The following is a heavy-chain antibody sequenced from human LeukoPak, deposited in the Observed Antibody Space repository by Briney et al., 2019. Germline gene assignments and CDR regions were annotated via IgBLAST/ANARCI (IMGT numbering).Heavy chain of an antibody. CDR2: MNPNSGNT. V-gene: IGHV1-8*01. Sequence: ASVKVSCKASGYTFTSYDINWVRQATGQGLEWMGWMNPNSGNTGYAQKFQGRVTMTRNTSISTAYMELSSLRSEDTAVYYCARGVRYYDSSGYYDTTGVYYYYGMDVWGQGTTVTVSS. D-gene: IGHD3-22*01. CDR3: ARGVRYYDSSGYYDTTGVYYYYGMDV. CDR1: GYTFTSYD. J-gene: IGHJ6*02.